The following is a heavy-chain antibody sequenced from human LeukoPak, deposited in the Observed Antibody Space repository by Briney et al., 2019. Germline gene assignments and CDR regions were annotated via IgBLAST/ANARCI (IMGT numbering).Heavy chain of an antibody. CDR3: AREPRPPGSVNYGPGFDY. V-gene: IGHV1-46*01. CDR2: INPSSGGT. CDR1: GYTFTCHY. D-gene: IGHD3-10*01. J-gene: IGHJ4*02. Sequence: ASVKVSCKASGYTFTCHYMHWVRQAPGQGLEWMGIINPSSGGTSYTQKFQGRVTMTRDTSTSTVYVELSSLGSEDSAVYYCAREPRPPGSVNYGPGFDYWGQGSLVTVSS.